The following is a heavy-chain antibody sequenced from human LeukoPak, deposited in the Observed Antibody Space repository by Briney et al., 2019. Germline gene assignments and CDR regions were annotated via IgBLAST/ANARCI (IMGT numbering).Heavy chain of an antibody. CDR1: GYTFTTYY. Sequence: ASVNVSCKAPGYTFTTYYMHWVRQAPGQGLEWMGVINPRGGSTSNAQKFQGRVTVTRDTSTSTVYMELSSLRSQDTAVYYCARGGGDLTNFDYWGQGTLVTVSS. CDR2: INPRGGST. V-gene: IGHV1-46*01. D-gene: IGHD2-21*02. CDR3: ARGGGDLTNFDY. J-gene: IGHJ4*02.